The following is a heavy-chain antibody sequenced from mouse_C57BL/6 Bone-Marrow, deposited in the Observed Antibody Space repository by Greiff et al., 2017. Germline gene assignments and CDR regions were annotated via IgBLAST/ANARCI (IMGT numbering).Heavy chain of an antibody. Sequence: EVKLVESGGGLVKPGGSLKLSCAASGFTFSSYAMSWVRQTPEKRLEWVATISDGGSYTYYPDNVKGRFTISRDNAKNNLYLQMSHLKSEDTAMYYGARGPYYYSSTPFAYWGQGTLVTVSA. J-gene: IGHJ3*01. D-gene: IGHD1-1*01. CDR1: GFTFSSYA. V-gene: IGHV5-4*03. CDR2: ISDGGSYT. CDR3: ARGPYYYSSTPFAY.